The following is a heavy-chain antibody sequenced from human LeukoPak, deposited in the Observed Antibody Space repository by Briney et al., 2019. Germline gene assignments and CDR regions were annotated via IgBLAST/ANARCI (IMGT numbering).Heavy chain of an antibody. CDR2: INHSGST. CDR1: GGSFSGYY. V-gene: IGHV4-34*01. D-gene: IGHD2-2*01. J-gene: IGHJ4*02. CDR3: ARADCSSTSCYGRLIDY. Sequence: SETLSLTCAVYGGSFSGYYWSWIRQPPGKGLEWIGEINHSGSTNYNPSLKSRVTISVDTSKNQFSLKLSSVTAADTAVYYYARADCSSTSCYGRLIDYWGQGTLVTVSS.